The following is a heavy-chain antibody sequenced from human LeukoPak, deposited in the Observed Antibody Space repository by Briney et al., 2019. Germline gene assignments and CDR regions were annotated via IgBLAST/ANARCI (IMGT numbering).Heavy chain of an antibody. V-gene: IGHV4-59*01. CDR1: GGSISSYY. CDR2: IYYSGST. D-gene: IGHD3-3*01. CDR3: ARVSGFWSGFGYFDY. Sequence: PSETLSLTCTVSGGSISSYYWSWIRQPPGKGLEWIGYIYYSGSTNYNPSLKSRVTISVDTPKNQFSLKLSSVTAADTAVYYCARVSGFWSGFGYFDYWGQGTLVTVSS. J-gene: IGHJ4*02.